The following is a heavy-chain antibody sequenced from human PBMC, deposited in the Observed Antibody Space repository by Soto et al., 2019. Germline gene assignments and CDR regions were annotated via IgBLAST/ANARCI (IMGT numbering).Heavy chain of an antibody. V-gene: IGHV1-69*12. D-gene: IGHD4-17*01. CDR3: ARDPRTTGGMDV. CDR2: IIPIFGTA. J-gene: IGHJ6*02. CDR1: GGTFSSYA. Sequence: QVQLVQSGAEVKKPGSSVKVSCKASGGTFSSYAISWVRQAPGQGLEWMGGIIPIFGTANYAQKFQGRVTITADESTMKAYMELSSLRSDDTAVYYCARDPRTTGGMDVWGQGPTVTVSS.